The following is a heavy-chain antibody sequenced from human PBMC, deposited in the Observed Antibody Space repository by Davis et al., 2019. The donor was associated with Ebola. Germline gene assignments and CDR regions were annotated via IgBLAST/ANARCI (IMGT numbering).Heavy chain of an antibody. CDR2: IDWDDDK. J-gene: IGHJ5*02. Sequence: SGPTLVKPTQTLTLTCTFSGFSLSTSGVGVGWIRQPPGKALEWLALIDWDDDKYYSTSLKTRLTITKDTSKNQVVLTMTNMDPVDTATYYCAHIYDILTGYHNWFDPWGQGTLVTVSS. D-gene: IGHD3-9*01. V-gene: IGHV2-70*12. CDR3: AHIYDILTGYHNWFDP. CDR1: GFSLSTSGVG.